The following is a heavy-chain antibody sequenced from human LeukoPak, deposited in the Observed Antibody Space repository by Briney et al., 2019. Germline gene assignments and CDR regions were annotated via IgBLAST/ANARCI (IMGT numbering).Heavy chain of an antibody. V-gene: IGHV1-2*02. J-gene: IGHJ3*02. CDR3: ARVGSRHDAFDI. Sequence: ASVKVSCKTSEYTFSDYSIHWLRQAPGQGLEWIGSISPNSGDTNYAQKFQGRVTITSDTSITTASMELSRLRSEDTAVYYCARVGSRHDAFDIWGQGTTVTVSS. CDR2: ISPNSGDT. D-gene: IGHD1-26*01. CDR1: EYTFSDYS.